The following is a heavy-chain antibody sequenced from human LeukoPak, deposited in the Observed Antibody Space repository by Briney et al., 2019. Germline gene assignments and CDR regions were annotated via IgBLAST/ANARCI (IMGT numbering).Heavy chain of an antibody. CDR1: GFTLSSYS. CDR3: ARTAEHGSGSSSYYYYYGLDV. J-gene: IGHJ6*02. V-gene: IGHV3-21*01. CDR2: ISSGSSYI. Sequence: GGSLRLSCAASGFTLSSYSMNRVRQAPGKGLEWVSTISSGSSYIYYADLVKGRFTISRDNAKNSLYLQMNSLRAEDTAVYYCARTAEHGSGSSSYYYYYGLDVWGQGTTVTVSS. D-gene: IGHD3-10*01.